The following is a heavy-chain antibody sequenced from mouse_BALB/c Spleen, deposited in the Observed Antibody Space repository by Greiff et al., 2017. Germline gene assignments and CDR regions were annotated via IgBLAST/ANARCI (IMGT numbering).Heavy chain of an antibody. CDR2: INSNGGST. Sequence: EVQLVESGGGLVQPGGSLKLSCAASGFTFSSYGMSWVRQTPDKRLELVATINSNGGSTYYPDSVKGRFTISRDNAKNTLYLQMSSLKSEDTAMYYCARSYRVDYWGQGTTLTVSS. J-gene: IGHJ2*01. D-gene: IGHD2-14*01. V-gene: IGHV5-6-3*01. CDR1: GFTFSSYG. CDR3: ARSYRVDY.